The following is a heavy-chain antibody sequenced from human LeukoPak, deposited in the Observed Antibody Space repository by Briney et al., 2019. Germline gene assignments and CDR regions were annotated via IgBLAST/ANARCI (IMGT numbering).Heavy chain of an antibody. V-gene: IGHV3-30*03. CDR1: GFILSNYG. CDR3: ARDFGSNDWYNWFEP. D-gene: IGHD6-19*01. CDR2: LSHDGVSQ. Sequence: GGSLRLSCTASGFILSNYGIHWVRQAPGEGLEWVAMLSHDGVSQYYVDSAKGRFTISRDNLKNTLYLQMNGLRPEDTAVYYCARDFGSNDWYNWFEPWGQGTLVTVSS. J-gene: IGHJ5*02.